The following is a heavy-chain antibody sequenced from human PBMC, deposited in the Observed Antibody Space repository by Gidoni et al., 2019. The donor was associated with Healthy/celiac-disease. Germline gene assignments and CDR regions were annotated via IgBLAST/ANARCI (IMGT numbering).Heavy chain of an antibody. V-gene: IGHV3-30-3*01. CDR2: ISYDGGNK. D-gene: IGHD6-19*01. CDR1: GFTFSTYT. CDR3: AREGIAVAATSAFDI. Sequence: QVQLVESGGGVVQPGRSLRLSCAAPGFTFSTYTMHWVRQAPGKGLEWVAFISYDGGNKYYADSVKGRFTISRDNSKNTLYLQMNSLRPDDTAVYYCAREGIAVAATSAFDIWGQGTMVTVSS. J-gene: IGHJ3*02.